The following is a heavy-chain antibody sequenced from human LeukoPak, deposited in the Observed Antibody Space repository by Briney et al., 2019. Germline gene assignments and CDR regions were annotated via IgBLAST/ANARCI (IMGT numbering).Heavy chain of an antibody. CDR1: GFTFSSYS. CDR2: ISSSSSYI. Sequence: SGGSLRLSCAASGFTFSSYSMNWVRQAPGKGLEWVSSISSSSSYIYYADSVKGRFTISRDNAKNSLYLQMNSLRAEDTAVYYCARGADIVVVPAVTDADYWGQGTLVTVSS. CDR3: ARGADIVVVPAVTDADY. D-gene: IGHD2-2*01. V-gene: IGHV3-21*01. J-gene: IGHJ4*02.